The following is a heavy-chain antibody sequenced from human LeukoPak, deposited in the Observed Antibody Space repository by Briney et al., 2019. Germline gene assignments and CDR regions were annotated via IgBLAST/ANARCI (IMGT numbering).Heavy chain of an antibody. V-gene: IGHV4-59*01. Sequence: PETLSLTCTVSGGSISSYYWSWIRQPPGKGLEWIGYSNYRGRTDYNPSLKSRVTFSVDTSKNQFSLRLTSVTAADTAVYYCATRYCSGGSCQGDYWGQGTLVTVSS. CDR2: SNYRGRT. J-gene: IGHJ4*02. D-gene: IGHD2-15*01. CDR1: GGSISSYY. CDR3: ATRYCSGGSCQGDY.